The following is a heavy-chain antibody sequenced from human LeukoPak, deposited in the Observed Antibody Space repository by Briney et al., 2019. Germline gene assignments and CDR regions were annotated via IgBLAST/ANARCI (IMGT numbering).Heavy chain of an antibody. CDR3: AGNYYGSGSYPDY. CDR1: GGTFTSYG. D-gene: IGHD3-10*01. Sequence: ASVKVSCKASGGTFTSYGISWVRQAPGQGSEWMGGIITIFGTANYEQKFQGRGTITADETTSTAYMELSSLISEDTAVYYCAGNYYGSGSYPDYWGQGTLVTVSS. J-gene: IGHJ4*02. CDR2: IITIFGTA. V-gene: IGHV1-69*13.